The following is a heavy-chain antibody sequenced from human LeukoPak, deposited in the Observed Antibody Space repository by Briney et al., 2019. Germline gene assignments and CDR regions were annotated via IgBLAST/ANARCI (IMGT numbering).Heavy chain of an antibody. Sequence: GGSLRLSCAASGFTFSNYWMSWVRQAPGKGLEWVANIKQDGSTKYYVDSVKGRFTISRDHSKNTLYLQMDSLRAEDTAVYYCAKDRHAPGRYCSSTTCFPFDLWGQGTLVTVSS. CDR1: GFTFSNYW. CDR2: IKQDGSTK. J-gene: IGHJ4*02. D-gene: IGHD2-2*01. V-gene: IGHV3-7*03. CDR3: AKDRHAPGRYCSSTTCFPFDL.